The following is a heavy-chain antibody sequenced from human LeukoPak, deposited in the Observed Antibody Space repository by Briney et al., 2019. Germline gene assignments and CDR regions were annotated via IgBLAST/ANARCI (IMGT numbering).Heavy chain of an antibody. CDR2: INHSGRT. CDR1: GESFSDYY. CDR3: ARAQALWFGKLSVPQSFDH. D-gene: IGHD3-10*01. J-gene: IGHJ4*02. Sequence: SETLSLTCAVSGESFSDYYWTWIRQSPLKGLEWIGEINHSGRTYYNPSLKSRVTISVDTSKNQFSLMLTSMTAADAAVYYCARAQALWFGKLSVPQSFDHWGQGTLVTVSS. V-gene: IGHV4-34*01.